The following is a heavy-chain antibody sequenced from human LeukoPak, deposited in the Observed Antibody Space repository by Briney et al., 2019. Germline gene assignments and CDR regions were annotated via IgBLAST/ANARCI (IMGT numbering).Heavy chain of an antibody. V-gene: IGHV3-53*01. Sequence: GGFQRLSCAASGFTVSSNSMTWVRQAPGKGLEWVSILYNGGGANYADSVKGRFTISRDNSRNTLFLQMNSLRAEDTAVYYCARRDTTGWYHHFDYWGQGTLATVSS. CDR1: GFTVSSNS. CDR3: ARRDTTGWYHHFDY. J-gene: IGHJ4*02. D-gene: IGHD6-19*01. CDR2: LYNGGGA.